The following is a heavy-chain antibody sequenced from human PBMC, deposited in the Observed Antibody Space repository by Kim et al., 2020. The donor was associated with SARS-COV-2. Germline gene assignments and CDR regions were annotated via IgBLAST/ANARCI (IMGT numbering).Heavy chain of an antibody. CDR1: GFTFSDYY. Sequence: GGSLRLSCAASGFTFSDYYMSWIRQAPGKGLEWVSYISSSGSTIYYADSVKGRFTISRDNAKNSLYLQMNSLRAEDTAVYYCARVPIPDGSGSYTTTYYFDYWGQGTLVTVSS. CDR2: ISSSGSTI. V-gene: IGHV3-11*01. D-gene: IGHD3-10*01. CDR3: ARVPIPDGSGSYTTTYYFDY. J-gene: IGHJ4*02.